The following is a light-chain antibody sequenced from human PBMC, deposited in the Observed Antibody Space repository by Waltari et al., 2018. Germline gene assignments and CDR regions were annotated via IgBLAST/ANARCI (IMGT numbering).Light chain of an antibody. Sequence: EIVLTQSPATLSLSPGERATLSCRASQSVSSYLAWYQQKPGQAPRLLIYDASNRATGIPARFSGSESETDFTLTISSLEPEDFAVYYCQQRSNWPRTFGQGTKVEIK. J-gene: IGKJ1*01. CDR1: QSVSSY. CDR2: DAS. V-gene: IGKV3-11*01. CDR3: QQRSNWPRT.